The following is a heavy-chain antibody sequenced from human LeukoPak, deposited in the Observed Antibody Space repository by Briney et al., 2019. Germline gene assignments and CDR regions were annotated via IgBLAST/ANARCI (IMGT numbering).Heavy chain of an antibody. J-gene: IGHJ4*02. V-gene: IGHV3-23*01. D-gene: IGHD1-26*01. Sequence: GGSLRLSCAAPGFTFNNYAMTWVRQAPGKGLEWVSAISGSGGSTYYADSVKGRFTISRDNSKNTLYLQMNSLRAEDTAVYYCAKGIVGASPDYWGQGTLVTVSS. CDR1: GFTFNNYA. CDR3: AKGIVGASPDY. CDR2: ISGSGGST.